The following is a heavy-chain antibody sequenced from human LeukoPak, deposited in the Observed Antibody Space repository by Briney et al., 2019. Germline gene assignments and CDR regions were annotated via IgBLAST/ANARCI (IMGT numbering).Heavy chain of an antibody. CDR3: ARSRGYRYGYFYYGMDV. D-gene: IGHD5-18*01. CDR1: GFTFSSYS. J-gene: IGHJ6*02. CDR2: ITASGTAM. Sequence: QAGGSLRLSCAASGFTFSSYSMDWVRQAPGKGLEWVSHITASGTAMFYADSVKGRFTISRDNAKNSLYLQMNSLRAEDTAVYYCARSRGYRYGYFYYGMDVWGQGTTVTVSS. V-gene: IGHV3-48*01.